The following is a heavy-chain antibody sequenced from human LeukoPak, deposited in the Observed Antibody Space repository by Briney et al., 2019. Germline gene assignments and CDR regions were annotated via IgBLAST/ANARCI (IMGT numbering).Heavy chain of an antibody. Sequence: GGSLRLSCAASGFTVSTNYMNWVRQAPGKGLEWVSILYSGSNTYYADSVKGRFTISRDSSKNILSLQMNNLRAEDTAVYYCARVGDHFHWYLDLWGRGTLVTISS. CDR1: GFTVSTNY. V-gene: IGHV3-53*01. CDR2: LYSGSNT. J-gene: IGHJ2*01. CDR3: ARVGDHFHWYLDL. D-gene: IGHD3-10*01.